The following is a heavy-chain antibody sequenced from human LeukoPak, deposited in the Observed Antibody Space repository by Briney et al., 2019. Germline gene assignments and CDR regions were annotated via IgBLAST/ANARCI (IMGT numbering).Heavy chain of an antibody. CDR2: IYYSGST. J-gene: IGHJ5*02. V-gene: IGHV4-39*07. D-gene: IGHD6-19*01. CDR1: GGSISSSSYY. CDR3: ARDSRGVAGGGWFDP. Sequence: PSETLSLTCTVSGGSISSSSYYWGWIRQPPGKGLEWIGSIYYSGSTYYNPSLKSRVTISVDTSKNQFSLKLSSVTAADTAVYYCARDSRGVAGGGWFDPWGQGTLVTVSS.